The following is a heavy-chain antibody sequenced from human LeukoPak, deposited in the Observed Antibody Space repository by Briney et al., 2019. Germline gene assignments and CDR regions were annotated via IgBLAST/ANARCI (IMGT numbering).Heavy chain of an antibody. J-gene: IGHJ1*01. V-gene: IGHV1-18*01. CDR2: ISAYNGNT. Sequence: GASVKVSCKASGYTFTSYGISWVRQAPGQGLEWMGWISAYNGNTNYAQKLQGRVTMTTDTSTSAAYMELRSLRSDDTAVYYCAREYYDSSGYNEYFQHWGQGTLVTVSS. CDR1: GYTFTSYG. CDR3: AREYYDSSGYNEYFQH. D-gene: IGHD3-22*01.